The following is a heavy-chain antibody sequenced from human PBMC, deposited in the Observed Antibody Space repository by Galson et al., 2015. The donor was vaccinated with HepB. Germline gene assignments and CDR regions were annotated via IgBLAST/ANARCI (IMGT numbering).Heavy chain of an antibody. CDR1: GYTFTSYG. CDR3: ARSLMVRGVITKSHNWFDP. V-gene: IGHV1-18*01. Sequence: SVKVSCKASGYTFTSYGISWVRQAPGQGLEWMGWISAYNGNTNYAQKLQGRVTMTTDTSTSTAYMELRSLRSDDTAVYYCARSLMVRGVITKSHNWFDPWGQGTLVTVSS. D-gene: IGHD3-10*01. J-gene: IGHJ5*02. CDR2: ISAYNGNT.